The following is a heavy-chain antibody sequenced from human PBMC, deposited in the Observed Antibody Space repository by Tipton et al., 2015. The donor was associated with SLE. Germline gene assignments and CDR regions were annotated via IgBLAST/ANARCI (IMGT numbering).Heavy chain of an antibody. J-gene: IGHJ4*02. Sequence: QSGAEVKKPGASVKVSCKASGYTFTSYGISWVRQAPGQGLEWMGWISAYNGNTNYAQKLQGRVTMTTDTSISTAYMELSRLRSDDTAVYYCARDRRWDYGDSSFYFDFWGQGTLVTVSS. D-gene: IGHD4-17*01. CDR3: ARDRRWDYGDSSFYFDF. V-gene: IGHV1-18*01. CDR2: ISAYNGNT. CDR1: GYTFTSYG.